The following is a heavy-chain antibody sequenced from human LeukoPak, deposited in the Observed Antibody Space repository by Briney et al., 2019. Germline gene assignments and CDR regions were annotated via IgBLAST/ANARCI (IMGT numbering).Heavy chain of an antibody. V-gene: IGHV4-34*01. D-gene: IGHD3-9*01. J-gene: IGHJ4*02. CDR3: AREGGLRYFDWLFDYFDY. Sequence: PSETLSLTCTVSGGSISSYYWSWIRQPPGKGLEWIGEINHSGSTNYNPSLKSRVTISVDTSKNQLSLKLSSVTAADTAVYYCAREGGLRYFDWLFDYFDYWGQGTLVTVSS. CDR1: GGSISSYY. CDR2: INHSGST.